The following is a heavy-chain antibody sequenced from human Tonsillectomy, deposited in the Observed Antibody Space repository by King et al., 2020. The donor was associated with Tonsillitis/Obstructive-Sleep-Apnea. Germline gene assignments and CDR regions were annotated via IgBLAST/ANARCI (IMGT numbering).Heavy chain of an antibody. V-gene: IGHV3-23*01. CDR2: ISGSGGST. D-gene: IGHD2-2*02. CDR1: GFTFSSYA. J-gene: IGHJ4*02. CDR3: AKDTGVVPAAIDY. Sequence: VQLLESGGGLVQPGGSLRLSCAASGFTFSSYAMSWVRQAPGKGLEWVSGISGSGGSTDYADSVKGRFTISRDNSKNTLYLQMNSLRAEDTAVYYCAKDTGVVPAAIDYWGQGTLVTVSS.